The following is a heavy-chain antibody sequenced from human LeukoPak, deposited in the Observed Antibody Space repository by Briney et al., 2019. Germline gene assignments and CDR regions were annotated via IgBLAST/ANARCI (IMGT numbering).Heavy chain of an antibody. Sequence: GASLQISCKGPGYSFINYWIGGVRQAPEKGLEWMGFIYSGDSETKYSPSFQGQVTFSVDKSITTAYLQWSSLKASDSAIYYCARRHGSGNYYDYWGQGTLVTVSS. CDR1: GYSFINYW. D-gene: IGHD3-10*01. J-gene: IGHJ4*02. CDR2: IYSGDSET. CDR3: ARRHGSGNYYDY. V-gene: IGHV5-51*01.